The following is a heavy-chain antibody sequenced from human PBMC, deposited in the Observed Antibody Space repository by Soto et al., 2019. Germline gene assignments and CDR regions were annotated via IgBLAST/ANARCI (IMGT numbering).Heavy chain of an antibody. J-gene: IGHJ6*02. V-gene: IGHV4-34*01. D-gene: IGHD5-12*01. CDR3: ASHLGATIFPWRYYYGMDV. Sequence: AXASLSLTCAVCGGCFSGYYWSWIRQPPGKGLEWIGEINHSGSTNYNPSLKSRVTISVDTSKNQFSLKLSSVTAADTAVYYCASHLGATIFPWRYYYGMDVCGQRTTVTVSS. CDR1: GGCFSGYY. CDR2: INHSGST.